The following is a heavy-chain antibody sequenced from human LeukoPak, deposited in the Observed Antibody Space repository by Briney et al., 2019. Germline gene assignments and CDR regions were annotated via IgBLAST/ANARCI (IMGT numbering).Heavy chain of an antibody. CDR2: INHSGST. J-gene: IGHJ4*02. CDR3: ARGGIAADVVDY. CDR1: GGSFSGYY. Sequence: SETLSLTCAVYGGSFSGYYWSWIRQPPGKGLEWIGEINHSGSTNYNPSLKSRVTISVDTSKSQFSLKLSSVTAADTAVYYCARGGIAADVVDYWGQGTLVTVSS. D-gene: IGHD6-25*01. V-gene: IGHV4-34*01.